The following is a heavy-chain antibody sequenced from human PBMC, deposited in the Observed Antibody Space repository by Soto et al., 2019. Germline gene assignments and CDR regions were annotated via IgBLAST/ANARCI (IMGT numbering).Heavy chain of an antibody. D-gene: IGHD5-18*01. J-gene: IGHJ4*02. CDR3: ARDGYSYGSLDY. CDR1: GGTFSSYT. Sequence: SVKVSCKASGGTFSSYTISWVRQAPGQGLEWIGRIIPILGIANYAQKFQGRVTITADKSTSTAYMELSSLRSEDTAVYYCARDGYSYGSLDYWGQGTLVTVSS. V-gene: IGHV1-69*04. CDR2: IIPILGIA.